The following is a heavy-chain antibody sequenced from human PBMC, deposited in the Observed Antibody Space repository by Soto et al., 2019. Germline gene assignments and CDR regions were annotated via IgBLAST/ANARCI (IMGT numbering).Heavy chain of an antibody. Sequence: GGSLRLSCAASGFTFSSYSMNWVRQAPGKGLEWVSSISSSSSYIYYADSVKGRFTISRDNAKNSLYLQMNSLRAEDTAVYYGARVLGGSSWYYYYYMDVWGKGTTVTVSS. D-gene: IGHD6-13*01. CDR2: ISSSSSYI. CDR1: GFTFSSYS. J-gene: IGHJ6*03. V-gene: IGHV3-21*01. CDR3: ARVLGGSSWYYYYYMDV.